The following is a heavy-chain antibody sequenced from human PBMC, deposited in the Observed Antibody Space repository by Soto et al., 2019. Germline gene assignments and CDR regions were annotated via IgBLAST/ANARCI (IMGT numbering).Heavy chain of an antibody. D-gene: IGHD3-9*01. Sequence: QVQLQESGPGLVKPSQTLSLTCTVSGGSISSGGYYWSWIRQHPGKGLEWIGYIDYSGSTYYNPSRKSRVTISVDTSKNQFSLKLSSVTAADTAVYYCARGLNYDILTGYSNDAFDIWGQGTVVTVSS. CDR3: ARGLNYDILTGYSNDAFDI. CDR1: GGSISSGGYY. V-gene: IGHV4-31*03. CDR2: IDYSGST. J-gene: IGHJ3*02.